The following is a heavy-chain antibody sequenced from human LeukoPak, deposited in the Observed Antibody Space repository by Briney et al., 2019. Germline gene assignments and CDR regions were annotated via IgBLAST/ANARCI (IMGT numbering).Heavy chain of an antibody. CDR3: ARGRVNYLRFLEWPKAGYYYMDV. D-gene: IGHD3-3*01. CDR2: MNPNSGNT. V-gene: IGHV1-8*03. CDR1: GYTFTSYD. Sequence: GASVKVSCKASGYTFTSYDINWVRQATGQGLEWMGWMNPNSGNTGYAQKFQGRVTITRNTSISTAYMELSSLRSEDTAVYYCARGRVNYLRFLEWPKAGYYYMDVWGKGTTVTVSS. J-gene: IGHJ6*03.